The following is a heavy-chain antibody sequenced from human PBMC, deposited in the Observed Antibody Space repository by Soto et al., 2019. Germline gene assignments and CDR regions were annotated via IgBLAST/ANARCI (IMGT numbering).Heavy chain of an antibody. J-gene: IGHJ4*02. V-gene: IGHV4-59*01. D-gene: IGHD3-22*01. CDR2: IYYSGST. CDR3: ARALGPYYYDSSGPFDY. CDR1: GGSISSYY. Sequence: SETLSLTCTVSGGSISSYYWSWIRQPPGKGLEWIGYIYYSGSTNYNPSLKSRVTISVDTSKNQFSLKLSSVTAADTAVYYCARALGPYYYDSSGPFDYWGQGTLVTVSS.